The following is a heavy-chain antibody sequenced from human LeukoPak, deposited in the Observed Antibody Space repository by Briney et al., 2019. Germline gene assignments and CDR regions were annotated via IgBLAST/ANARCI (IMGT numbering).Heavy chain of an antibody. Sequence: SETLSLTCAVYGGSFSGYYWSWIRQPPGRGLEWIGEINHSGSTNYNPSLKSRVTISVDTSKNQFSLKLSSVTAADTAVYYCARGLNLPWGSYRYHFDYWGQGILVTVSS. V-gene: IGHV4-34*01. D-gene: IGHD3-16*02. CDR1: GGSFSGYY. CDR2: INHSGST. CDR3: ARGLNLPWGSYRYHFDY. J-gene: IGHJ4*02.